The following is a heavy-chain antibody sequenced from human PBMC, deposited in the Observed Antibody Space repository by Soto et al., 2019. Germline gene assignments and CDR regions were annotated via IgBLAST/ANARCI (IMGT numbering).Heavy chain of an antibody. J-gene: IGHJ6*02. CDR2: INHSGST. V-gene: IGHV4-34*01. D-gene: IGHD3-22*01. CDR3: ASWYYYDSSGYRRGMDV. Sequence: KASETLSLTCAVYGGSFSGYYWSWIRQPPGKGLEWIGEINHSGSTNYNSSLKSRVTISVDTSKNQFSLKLSSVTAADTAVYYCASWYYYDSSGYRRGMDVWGQGTTVTVSS. CDR1: GGSFSGYY.